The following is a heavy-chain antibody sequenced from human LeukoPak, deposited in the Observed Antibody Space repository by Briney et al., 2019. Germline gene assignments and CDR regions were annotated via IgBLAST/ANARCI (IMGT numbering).Heavy chain of an antibody. J-gene: IGHJ2*01. CDR3: ARDRFLGYIPSGDFDL. V-gene: IGHV1-3*01. D-gene: IGHD2/OR15-2a*01. CDR2: INAGNGNT. Sequence: ASVKVSCKASGYTFTSYAMHWVRQAPGQRLEWMGWINAGNGNTKYSQKFQGRVTITRDTSASTAYMELSSLRSEDTAVYYCARDRFLGYIPSGDFDLWGRGTLVTVSS. CDR1: GYTFTSYA.